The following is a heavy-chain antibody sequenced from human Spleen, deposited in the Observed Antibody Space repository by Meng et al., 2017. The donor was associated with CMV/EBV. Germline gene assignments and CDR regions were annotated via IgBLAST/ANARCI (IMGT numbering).Heavy chain of an antibody. CDR1: GFTFTTYN. Sequence: GGSLRLSCAASGFTFTTYNINWVRQAPGKGPEWVSFISSSSDYIYYADSVKGRFTISRDNAKNSLYLQMNSLRAEDTAVYYCARDPRGDGGVTFDYWGQGILVTVSS. CDR2: ISSSSDYI. J-gene: IGHJ4*02. V-gene: IGHV3-21*06. CDR3: ARDPRGDGGVTFDY. D-gene: IGHD5-24*01.